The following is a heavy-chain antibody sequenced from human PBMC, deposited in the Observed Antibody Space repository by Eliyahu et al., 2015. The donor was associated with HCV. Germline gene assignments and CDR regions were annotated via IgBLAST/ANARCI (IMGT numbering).Heavy chain of an antibody. D-gene: IGHD6-19*01. CDR3: SAPSVAVAGGFEY. CDR2: ISSKTKNHAT. Sequence: EVQLVESGGGLVQPGGSLKLSCAASGFSFSGSAMHWVRQVAGKGLEWVGRISSKTKNHATVYAASVKGRFSMSRDDLKKTTSLQMNSLKTEDTAVYYCSAPSVAVAGGFEYWGRGILVTVSS. J-gene: IGHJ4*02. CDR1: GFSFSGSA. V-gene: IGHV3-73*02.